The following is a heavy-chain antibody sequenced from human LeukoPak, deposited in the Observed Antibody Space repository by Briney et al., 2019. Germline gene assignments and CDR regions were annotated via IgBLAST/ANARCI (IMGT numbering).Heavy chain of an antibody. D-gene: IGHD5-18*01. V-gene: IGHV3-48*01. CDR2: ISSSSSTI. J-gene: IGHJ4*02. Sequence: PGGSLRLSCAAFGFTFSSYSMNWVRQAPGKGLEWVSYISSSSSTIYYADSVKGRFTISRDNAKNSLYLQMNSLRAEDTAVYYCAREKRGYSYGYCLDYWGQGTLVTVSS. CDR1: GFTFSSYS. CDR3: AREKRGYSYGYCLDY.